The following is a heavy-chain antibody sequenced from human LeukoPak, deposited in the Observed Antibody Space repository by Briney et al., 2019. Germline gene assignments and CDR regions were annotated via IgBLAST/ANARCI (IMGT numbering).Heavy chain of an antibody. J-gene: IGHJ6*03. CDR1: GFTFSRYW. CDR3: ARGGLPHMDV. D-gene: IGHD4-11*01. CDR2: IKQDGSEK. V-gene: IGHV3-7*01. Sequence: GGSLRLSCAASGFTFSRYWMSWVRQAPGKGLEWVANIKQDGSEKYYVDSVKGRFTISRDNAKNSLYLQMNSLRAEDTAVYYCARGGLPHMDVWGKGTTVTVSS.